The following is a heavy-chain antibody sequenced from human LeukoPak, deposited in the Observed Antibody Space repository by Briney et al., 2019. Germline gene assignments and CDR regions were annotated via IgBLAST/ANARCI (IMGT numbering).Heavy chain of an antibody. CDR2: MDYSGST. CDR1: GGSISDYY. Sequence: SETLSLTCTVSGGSISDYYWTWIRQSPGTGLEWIGYMDYSGSTAYNPSLKSRVTISVDTSKNQFSLKLSSVTAADTAVYYCARGAVAGTYYFDYWGQGTLVTVSS. CDR3: ARGAVAGTYYFDY. V-gene: IGHV4-59*01. D-gene: IGHD6-19*01. J-gene: IGHJ4*02.